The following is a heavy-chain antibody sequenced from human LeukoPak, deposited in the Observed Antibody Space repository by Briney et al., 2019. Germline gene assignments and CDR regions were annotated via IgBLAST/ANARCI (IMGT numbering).Heavy chain of an antibody. D-gene: IGHD5-12*01. CDR2: INTNTGNP. CDR1: GYTFTSYA. J-gene: IGHJ4*02. V-gene: IGHV7-4-1*02. Sequence: ASVKVSCKASGYTFTSYAMNWVRQAPGQGLEWMGWINTNTGNPTYAQGFTGRVVFSLDTSVSTAYLQISSLKAEDTAVYYCAREGPVDIVGAFDYWGQGTLVTVSS. CDR3: AREGPVDIVGAFDY.